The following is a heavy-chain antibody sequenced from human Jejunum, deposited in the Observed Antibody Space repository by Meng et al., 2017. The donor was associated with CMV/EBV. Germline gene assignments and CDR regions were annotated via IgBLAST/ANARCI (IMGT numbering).Heavy chain of an antibody. V-gene: IGHV3-30-3*02. J-gene: IGHJ4*02. CDR2: VSYTQDNQ. Sequence: FTFSSYAFHLVRQAPGKGLGWVALVSYTQDNQYYAASVKCRFTVSRDNSKSTVYLQMDSLRSEDTAIYFCAKTFYSGYLGEVFDSWGQGTLVTVSS. CDR1: FTFSSYA. D-gene: IGHD2/OR15-2a*01. CDR3: AKTFYSGYLGEVFDS.